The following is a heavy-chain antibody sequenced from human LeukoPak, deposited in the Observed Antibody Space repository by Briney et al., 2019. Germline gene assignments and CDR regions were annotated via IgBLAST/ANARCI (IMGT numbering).Heavy chain of an antibody. J-gene: IGHJ3*02. Sequence: ASVKVSCKASGYTFTSYDINWVRQATGQGLEWMGWMNPKSGNTGYAQKLQGRVTMTRKTSLRTAFMELSSLRTGDTAVYYCARGGYYYDSSGYYYLAFDIWGQGTMVTVSS. CDR2: MNPKSGNT. CDR3: ARGGYYYDSSGYYYLAFDI. D-gene: IGHD3-22*01. CDR1: GYTFTSYD. V-gene: IGHV1-8*01.